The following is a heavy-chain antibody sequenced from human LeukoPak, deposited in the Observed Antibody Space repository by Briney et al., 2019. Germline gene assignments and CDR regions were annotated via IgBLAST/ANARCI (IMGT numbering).Heavy chain of an antibody. D-gene: IGHD2-2*01. CDR1: GYTFTGYY. J-gene: IGHJ5*02. Sequence: GASVKVSCKASGYTFTGYYMHWVRQAPGQGLEWVGWINPNSGGTNYAQKFQGRVTMTRDTSISTAYMELSRLRSDDTAVYYCARERGIVVEGWFDPWGQGTLVTVSS. CDR3: ARERGIVVEGWFDP. CDR2: INPNSGGT. V-gene: IGHV1-2*02.